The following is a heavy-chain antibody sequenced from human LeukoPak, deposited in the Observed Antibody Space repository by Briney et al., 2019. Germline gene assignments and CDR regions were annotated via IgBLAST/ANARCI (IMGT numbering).Heavy chain of an antibody. J-gene: IGHJ6*02. D-gene: IGHD6-19*01. V-gene: IGHV3-23*01. CDR3: AKEQWLVRSYYGMDV. CDR2: ISGSGGST. Sequence: PGGSRRLSCAASGFTFSSSAMSWVRQAPGKGLEWVSAISGSGGSTYYADSVKGRFTISRDNSKNTLYLQMNSLRAEDTAVYYCAKEQWLVRSYYGMDVWGQGTTVTVSS. CDR1: GFTFSSSA.